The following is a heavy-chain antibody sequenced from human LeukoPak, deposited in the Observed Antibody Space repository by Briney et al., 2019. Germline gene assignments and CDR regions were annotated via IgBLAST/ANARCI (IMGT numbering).Heavy chain of an antibody. CDR3: ANPMFEYSSSSRALGAFDI. D-gene: IGHD6-6*01. Sequence: GGSLRLSCAASGFTFNSYGMHWVRQAPGKGLEWVAFIRYDGSNKYYADSVKGRFTISRDNSKNTLYLQMNSLRAEDTAVYYRANPMFEYSSSSRALGAFDIWGRGTMVTVSS. CDR2: IRYDGSNK. CDR1: GFTFNSYG. J-gene: IGHJ3*02. V-gene: IGHV3-30*02.